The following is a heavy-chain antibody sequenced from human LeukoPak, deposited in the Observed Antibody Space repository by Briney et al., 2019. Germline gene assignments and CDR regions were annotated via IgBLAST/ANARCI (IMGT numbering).Heavy chain of an antibody. D-gene: IGHD5-12*01. CDR2: IYYSGST. CDR3: ARQVEESYSGYDARFDY. V-gene: IGHV4-59*08. J-gene: IGHJ4*02. CDR1: GGSISSYY. Sequence: PSETLSLTCTVSGGSISSYYWSWIRQPPGKGLEWIGYIYYSGSTNYNPSLKSRVTISVDTSKNQFSLKLSSVTAADTAVYYCARQVEESYSGYDARFDYWGQGTLVTVSS.